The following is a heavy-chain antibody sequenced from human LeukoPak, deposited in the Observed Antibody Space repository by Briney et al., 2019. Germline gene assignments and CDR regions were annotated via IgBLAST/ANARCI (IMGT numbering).Heavy chain of an antibody. V-gene: IGHV3-7*01. CDR3: ARDRWYYYGSGSFDY. Sequence: GGSLRLSCAASGFTFKKYWMNWVRQVPGKGLEWVANIKQDGSEKYYVDSVKGRFTISRDNAKNSLYLQMNSLRAEDTAVYYCARDRWYYYGSGSFDYWGQGTLVTVSS. D-gene: IGHD3-10*01. CDR1: GFTFKKYW. J-gene: IGHJ4*02. CDR2: IKQDGSEK.